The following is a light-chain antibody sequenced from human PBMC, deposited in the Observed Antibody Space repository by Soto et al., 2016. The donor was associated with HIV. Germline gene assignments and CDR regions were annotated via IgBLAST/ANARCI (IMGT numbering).Light chain of an antibody. V-gene: IGKV1-5*03. CDR3: QQYDDYPYT. J-gene: IGKJ2*01. CDR1: QSVSVW. Sequence: DIQMTQFPSTLSASIGGRVTITCRASQSVSVWLAWYQQKPGKAPKLLIYKASSLETGVPSRFSGSGSGTEFTLTISSLQPEDFATYYCQQYDDYPYTFGQGTKLEIK. CDR2: KAS.